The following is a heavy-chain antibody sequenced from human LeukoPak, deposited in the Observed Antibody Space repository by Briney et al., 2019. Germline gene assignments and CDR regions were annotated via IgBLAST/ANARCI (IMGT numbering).Heavy chain of an antibody. CDR2: ISWNSGSI. V-gene: IGHV3-9*01. CDR3: AKDDYYDILTGQNWFDP. D-gene: IGHD3-9*01. Sequence: GGSLRLSCAASGFTFSSYWMHWVRQAPGKGLEWVSGISWNSGSIGYADSVKGRFTISRDNAKNSLYLQMNSLRAEDTALYYCAKDDYYDILTGQNWFDPWGQGTLVTVSS. J-gene: IGHJ5*02. CDR1: GFTFSSYW.